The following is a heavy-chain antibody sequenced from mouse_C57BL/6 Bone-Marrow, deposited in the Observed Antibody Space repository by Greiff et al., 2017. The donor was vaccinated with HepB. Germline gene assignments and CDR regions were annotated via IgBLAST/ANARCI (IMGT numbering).Heavy chain of an antibody. D-gene: IGHD1-1*01. V-gene: IGHV1-64*01. CDR3: ARGGGYYGETWFAY. Sequence: VQLQQPGAELVKPGASVKLSCKASGYTFTSYWMHWVKQRPGQGLEWIGMIHPNSGSTNYNEKFKSKATLTVDKSSSTAYMQLSSLTSEDSAVYYCARGGGYYGETWFAYWGQGTLVTVSA. CDR2: IHPNSGST. CDR1: GYTFTSYW. J-gene: IGHJ3*01.